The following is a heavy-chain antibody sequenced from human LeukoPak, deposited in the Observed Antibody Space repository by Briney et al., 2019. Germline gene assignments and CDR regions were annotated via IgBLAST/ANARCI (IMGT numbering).Heavy chain of an antibody. CDR3: ARRVARYYVDY. CDR1: GFTFRSYG. J-gene: IGHJ4*02. CDR2: IWYDGSNK. Sequence: PGGSLRLSCAAPGFTFRSYGMHWVRQAPGKGLEWVAVIWYDGSNKYYSDSVKGRFTISRDNSKNTLYLQMNSLSAEDTAVYYCARRVARYYVDYWGQGTLVTVSS. V-gene: IGHV3-33*01.